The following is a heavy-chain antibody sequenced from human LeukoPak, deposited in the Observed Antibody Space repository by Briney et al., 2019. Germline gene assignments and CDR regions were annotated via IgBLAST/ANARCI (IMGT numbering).Heavy chain of an antibody. CDR1: GGSISSYY. CDR3: ARERGYCSSTSCRREPYYYYMDV. CDR2: IYTSGST. J-gene: IGHJ6*03. Sequence: SETLSLTCTVSGGSISSYYWSWIRQPAGKGLEWIGRIYTSGSTNYNPSLKSRVTMSVDTSKNQFSLKLSSVTAADTAVYYCARERGYCSSTSCRREPYYYYMDVWGKGTTVTISS. V-gene: IGHV4-4*07. D-gene: IGHD2-2*01.